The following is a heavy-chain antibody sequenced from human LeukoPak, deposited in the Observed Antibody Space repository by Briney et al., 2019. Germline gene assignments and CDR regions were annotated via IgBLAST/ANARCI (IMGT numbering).Heavy chain of an antibody. V-gene: IGHV1-18*01. CDR2: INAYNGNT. CDR1: SYTLTNYG. Sequence: GASVKVSCKASSYTLTNYGVSWVRQAPGQGLEWMGWINAYNGNTNYAQNLQGRVTMTTDTSTNTAYMELRSLRSDDTAVYYCARDQDPGAFDIWGQGTMVTVSS. CDR3: ARDQDPGAFDI. J-gene: IGHJ3*02.